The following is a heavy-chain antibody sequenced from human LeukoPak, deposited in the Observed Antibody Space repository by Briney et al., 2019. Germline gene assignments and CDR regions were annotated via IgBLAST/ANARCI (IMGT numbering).Heavy chain of an antibody. CDR1: GYTFTSYY. J-gene: IGHJ4*02. CDR3: ARGIHYYDSSGYPDFDY. V-gene: IGHV1-46*01. Sequence: ASVKVSCKASGYTFTSYYMHWVRQAPGQGLEWMGIIDPSGGSTSYAQKFQGRVTMTRDMSTSTVYMELSSLRSEDTAVYYCARGIHYYDSSGYPDFDYWGQGTLVTVSS. D-gene: IGHD3-22*01. CDR2: IDPSGGST.